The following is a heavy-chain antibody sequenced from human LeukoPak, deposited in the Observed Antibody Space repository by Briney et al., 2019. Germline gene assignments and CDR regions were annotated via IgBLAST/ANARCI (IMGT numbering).Heavy chain of an antibody. Sequence: GGSLRLSCAASGFTFSSYAISWVRQAPGKGLEWVSAMSGRCGSTYYADSVKGRFTISRDNSKNTLYLQMNSLRDEDTPLYYCPTGPRGCESGSPDYWGQGTPVTV. J-gene: IGHJ4*02. CDR1: GFTFSSYA. D-gene: IGHD1-14*01. V-gene: IGHV3-23*01. CDR3: PTGPRGCESGSPDY. CDR2: MSGRCGST.